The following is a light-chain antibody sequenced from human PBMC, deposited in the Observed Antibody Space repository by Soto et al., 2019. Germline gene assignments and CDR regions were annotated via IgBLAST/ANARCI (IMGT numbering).Light chain of an antibody. CDR1: QSVGSN. CDR2: DAS. CDR3: QQYNNWHPVT. J-gene: IGKJ1*01. Sequence: EIVMTQSPATLSVSPGERVTLSCRARQSVGSNLAWYQQRPGQAPRLLIYDASTRATGIPARFSGSGSGTEFTLTISSLQSEDFAVYYCQQYNNWHPVTFGQGTKVDI. V-gene: IGKV3-15*01.